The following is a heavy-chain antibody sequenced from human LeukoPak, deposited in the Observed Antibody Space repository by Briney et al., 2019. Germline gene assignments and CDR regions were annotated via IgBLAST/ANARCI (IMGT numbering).Heavy chain of an antibody. CDR3: ARALGLNYDILTGYHISVYYYYYMDV. D-gene: IGHD3-9*01. CDR1: GFTFSNYG. Sequence: GGTLRLSCAASGFTFSNYGMSWVRQAPGKGLKWVSAISGNGDTTYYADSVKGRFTISRDNSKNTLYLQMNSLRAEDTAVYYCARALGLNYDILTGYHISVYYYYYMDVWGKGTTVTVSS. CDR2: ISGNGDTT. J-gene: IGHJ6*03. V-gene: IGHV3-23*01.